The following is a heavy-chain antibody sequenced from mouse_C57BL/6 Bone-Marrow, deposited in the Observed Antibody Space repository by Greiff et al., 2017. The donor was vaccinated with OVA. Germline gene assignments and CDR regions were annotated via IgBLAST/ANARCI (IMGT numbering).Heavy chain of an antibody. CDR1: GYTFTNYW. V-gene: IGHV1-63*01. J-gene: IGHJ4*01. D-gene: IGHD1-1*01. Sequence: VQLQQSGAELVRPGTSVKMSCKASGYTFTNYWIGWAKQRPGHGLEWIGDIYPGGGYTNYNEKFKGKATLTADKSSSTAYMQFSSLTSEDSASYDCARNGSPYYAMDYWGQGTSVTVSS. CDR2: IYPGGGYT. CDR3: ARNGSPYYAMDY.